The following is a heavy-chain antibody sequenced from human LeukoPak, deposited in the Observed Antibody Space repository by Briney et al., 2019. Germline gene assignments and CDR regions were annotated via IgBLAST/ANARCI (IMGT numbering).Heavy chain of an antibody. Sequence: ASVKVSCKASGGTFSSYAISWVRQAPGQGLEWMGGIIPLFGTANYAQKFQGRVTITADESTSTAYMELSSLRSEDTAVYYCARVPYCSGGSCLLRGYYFDYWGQGTLVTVSS. J-gene: IGHJ4*02. CDR2: IIPLFGTA. CDR1: GGTFSSYA. D-gene: IGHD2-15*01. V-gene: IGHV1-69*13. CDR3: ARVPYCSGGSCLLRGYYFDY.